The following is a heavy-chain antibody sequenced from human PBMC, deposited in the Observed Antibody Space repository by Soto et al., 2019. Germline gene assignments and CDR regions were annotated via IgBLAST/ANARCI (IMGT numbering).Heavy chain of an antibody. CDR1: GFTFSSYG. Sequence: QVQLVESGGGVVQPGRSLRLSCAASGFTFSSYGMHWVRRAPGKGLEWVAVIWYDGSNKYYADSVKGRFTISRDNSKNTLYLQMNSLRAEDTAVYYCASELWFGDDHFDYWVQGTLVTVSS. J-gene: IGHJ4*02. V-gene: IGHV3-33*01. CDR3: ASELWFGDDHFDY. D-gene: IGHD3-10*01. CDR2: IWYDGSNK.